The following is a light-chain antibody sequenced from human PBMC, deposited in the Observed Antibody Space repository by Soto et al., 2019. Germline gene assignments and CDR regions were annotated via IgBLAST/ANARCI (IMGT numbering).Light chain of an antibody. V-gene: IGKV3-15*01. CDR1: QGIKDY. CDR3: QQYNTWPRT. Sequence: EIVMTQSPATLSVYPGERATLSCRASQGIKDYVAWFQQKPGQAPRLLIYGASTRATAIPARFSGSGSGTEFTLSISSLQSEDFAVYYCQQYNTWPRTFGQGTKVDIK. J-gene: IGKJ1*01. CDR2: GAS.